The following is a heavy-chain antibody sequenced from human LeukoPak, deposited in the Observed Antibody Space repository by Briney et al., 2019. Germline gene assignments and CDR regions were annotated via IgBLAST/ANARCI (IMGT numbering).Heavy chain of an antibody. CDR2: IYYSGST. D-gene: IGHD3-22*01. V-gene: IGHV4-59*08. Sequence: SETLSLTCTVSGVSISSYYWSWIRQPPGKGLEWIGNIYYSGSTKYNPSLKSRVTISVDTSKNHFSLKLSSVTAADTAVYYCARHGNYYDSSGYNYYFDYWGQGTLGTDSS. CDR3: ARHGNYYDSSGYNYYFDY. J-gene: IGHJ4*02. CDR1: GVSISSYY.